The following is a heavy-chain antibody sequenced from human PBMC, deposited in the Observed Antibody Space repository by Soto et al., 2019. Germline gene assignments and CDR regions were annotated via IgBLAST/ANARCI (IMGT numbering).Heavy chain of an antibody. CDR2: SSAYSGNT. V-gene: IGHV1-18*01. J-gene: IGHJ5*02. CDR3: ARDKGAYCGGDCYSTWFDP. CDR1: GYTFTSYG. Sequence: QVQLVQSGAEVKKPGASVKVSCKASGYTFTSYGISWVRQAPGQGLEWMGWSSAYSGNTNYARKHQGRVNMTTDTSTSTAYMELRSLRSDDSAVYYCARDKGAYCGGDCYSTWFDPWGQGTLVTVSS. D-gene: IGHD2-21*02.